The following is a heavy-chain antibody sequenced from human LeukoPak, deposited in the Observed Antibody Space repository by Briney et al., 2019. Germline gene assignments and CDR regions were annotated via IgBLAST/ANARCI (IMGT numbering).Heavy chain of an antibody. Sequence: SGGSPRLSCAASGFTFSSYAMSWVRQAPGKGLEWVSAISGSGGSTYYADSVKGRFTISRDNSKNTLYLQMNSLRAEDTAVYYCAKVAGYYYGSGSYMDVWGLGTTVTVSS. V-gene: IGHV3-23*01. CDR2: ISGSGGST. CDR1: GFTFSSYA. D-gene: IGHD3-10*01. J-gene: IGHJ6*03. CDR3: AKVAGYYYGSGSYMDV.